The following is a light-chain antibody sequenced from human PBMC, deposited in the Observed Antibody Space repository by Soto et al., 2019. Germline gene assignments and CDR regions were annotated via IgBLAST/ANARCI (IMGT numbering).Light chain of an antibody. CDR1: QTITVTY. CDR3: QQYGRSKRWT. V-gene: IGKV3-20*01. J-gene: IGKJ1*01. Sequence: EVVLTQFPGTLSLSPGERATLSCRASQTITVTYLAWYQQKPGQAPRLLIHGASTRATGIPDRFSGGGTGTDFNLNISRVEPEDFAMYYCQQYGRSKRWTFGQGTKVEVK. CDR2: GAS.